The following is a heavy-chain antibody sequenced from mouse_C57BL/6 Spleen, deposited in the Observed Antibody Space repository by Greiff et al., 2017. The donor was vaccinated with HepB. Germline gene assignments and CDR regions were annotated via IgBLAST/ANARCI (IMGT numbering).Heavy chain of an antibody. J-gene: IGHJ3*01. V-gene: IGHV3-6*01. CDR3: AGGLGRFAY. CDR1: GYSITSGYY. CDR2: ISYDGSN. Sequence: EVKLVESGPGLVKPSQSLSLTCSVTGYSITSGYYWNWIRQFPGNKLEWMGYISYDGSNNYNPSLKNRISITRDTSKNQFFLKLNSVTTEDTATYYCAGGLGRFAYWGQGTLVTVSA. D-gene: IGHD4-1*01.